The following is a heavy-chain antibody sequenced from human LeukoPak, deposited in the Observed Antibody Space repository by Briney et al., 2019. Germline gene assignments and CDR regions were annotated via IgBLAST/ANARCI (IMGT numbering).Heavy chain of an antibody. Sequence: ASVKVSCKASGYTFTSYAMNWVRQAPGQGLEWMGWINTNTGNPTYAQGFTGRFVFSLDTSVSTAYLQISSLKAEDTAVYYCARYDYGDYGRAFDIWGQGTMVTVSS. CDR3: ARYDYGDYGRAFDI. D-gene: IGHD4-17*01. V-gene: IGHV7-4-1*02. J-gene: IGHJ3*02. CDR2: INTNTGNP. CDR1: GYTFTSYA.